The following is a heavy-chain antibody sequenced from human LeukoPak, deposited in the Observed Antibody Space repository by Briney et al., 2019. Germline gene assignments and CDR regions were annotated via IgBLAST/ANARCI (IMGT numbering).Heavy chain of an antibody. Sequence: GGSLRLSCAASGFTVSSNYMSWVRQAPRKRLEWVSVIYIGGSTYSADSVKGRFTISIDNSKNTLYLQMNSLRAEDTAVYYCARDGGYLDAFDIWGQGTMVTVSS. CDR1: GFTVSSNY. V-gene: IGHV3-53*01. J-gene: IGHJ3*02. CDR2: IYIGGST. CDR3: ARDGGYLDAFDI. D-gene: IGHD3-22*01.